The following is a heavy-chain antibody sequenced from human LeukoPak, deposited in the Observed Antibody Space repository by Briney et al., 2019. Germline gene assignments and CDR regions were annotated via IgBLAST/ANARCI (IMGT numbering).Heavy chain of an antibody. CDR1: GFTVSSNY. CDR3: ARRMGGWYFDY. CDR2: IYSGGST. Sequence: TGGSLRLSCAASGFTVSSNYMSWVRQAPGKGLEWVSVIYSGGSTYYADSVKGRFTISRDNPKNTLYLQMNSLRAEDTAVYYCARRMGGWYFDYWGQGTLVAVSS. V-gene: IGHV3-53*01. D-gene: IGHD6-19*01. J-gene: IGHJ4*02.